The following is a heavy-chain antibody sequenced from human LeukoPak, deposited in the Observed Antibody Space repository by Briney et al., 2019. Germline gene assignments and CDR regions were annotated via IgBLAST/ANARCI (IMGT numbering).Heavy chain of an antibody. CDR1: GGSFSGYY. V-gene: IGHV4-34*01. CDR2: INHSGST. CDR3: ARDRARQQLGEFDY. Sequence: SETLSLTCAVYGGSFSGYYWSWIRQPPGKGLEWIGEINHSGSTNYNPSLKSRVTISVDTSKNQFSLKLSSVTAADTAVYYCARDRARQQLGEFDYWGQGTLVTVSS. D-gene: IGHD6-13*01. J-gene: IGHJ4*02.